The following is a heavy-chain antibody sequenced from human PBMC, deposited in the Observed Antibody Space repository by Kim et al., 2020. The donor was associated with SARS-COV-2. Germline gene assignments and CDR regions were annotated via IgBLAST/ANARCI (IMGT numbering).Heavy chain of an antibody. CDR1: GFTFSSYS. D-gene: IGHD1-26*01. CDR2: ISSSSSYI. CDR3: ARDRKGGLSGSYYYYYGMDV. Sequence: GGSLRLSCAASGFTFSSYSMNWVRQAPGKGLEWVSSISSSSSYIYYADSVKGRFTISRDNAKNSLYLQMNSLRPEDTAVYYCARDRKGGLSGSYYYYYGMDVWGRGATVTVS. V-gene: IGHV3-21*04. J-gene: IGHJ6*02.